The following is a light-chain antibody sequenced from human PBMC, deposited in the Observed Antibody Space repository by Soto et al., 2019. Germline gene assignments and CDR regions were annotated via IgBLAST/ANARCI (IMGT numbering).Light chain of an antibody. Sequence: DLQMTHSHSTLAACVGDRVTMTCRASQSIHSWMAWYQQKPGTAPKLLIYHASTLESGVPSRFSGSGSGTEFTLTISSLQPEDFAVYSCQQYNNWHGFGQGSRLEIK. V-gene: IGKV1-5*01. CDR2: HAS. J-gene: IGKJ5*01. CDR1: QSIHSW. CDR3: QQYNNWHG.